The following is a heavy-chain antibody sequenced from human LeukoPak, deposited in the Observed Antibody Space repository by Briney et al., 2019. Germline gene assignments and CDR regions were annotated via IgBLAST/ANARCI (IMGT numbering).Heavy chain of an antibody. CDR1: GFTFSSYS. V-gene: IGHV3-48*01. CDR3: ARVNDILTGYKSYYMDV. J-gene: IGHJ6*03. D-gene: IGHD3-9*01. CDR2: ISSSSSTI. Sequence: GGSLRLSXAASGFTFSSYSMNWVRQAPGKGLEWVSYISSSSSTIYYADSVKGRFTISSDNAKNSLYLQMNSLRAEDTAVYYCARVNDILTGYKSYYMDVWGKRTTVTVSS.